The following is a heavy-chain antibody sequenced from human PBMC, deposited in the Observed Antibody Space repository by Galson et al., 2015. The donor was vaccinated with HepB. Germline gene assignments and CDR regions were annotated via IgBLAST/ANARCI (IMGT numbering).Heavy chain of an antibody. CDR1: GFTFSSYS. V-gene: IGHV3-48*01. Sequence: SLRLSCAASGFTFSSYSMNWVRQAPGKGLGWVSYISSSSSTIYYADSVKGRFTISRDNAKNSLYLQMNSLRAEDTAVYYCARDGNYDILTGYPKAFYYYYGMDVWGQGTTVTVSS. CDR2: ISSSSSTI. CDR3: ARDGNYDILTGYPKAFYYYYGMDV. J-gene: IGHJ6*02. D-gene: IGHD3-9*01.